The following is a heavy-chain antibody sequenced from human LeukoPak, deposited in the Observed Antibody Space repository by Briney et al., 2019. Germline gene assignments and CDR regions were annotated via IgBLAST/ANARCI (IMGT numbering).Heavy chain of an antibody. D-gene: IGHD6-19*01. V-gene: IGHV3-30*02. CDR2: IRYDGSNK. CDR1: GRTFSSYG. Sequence: GGSLRLSCAASGRTFSSYGMRWVRQAPGKGLEWVAFIRYDGSNKYYADSVKGRFTISRDNSKNTLYLQLNSLLDEETNVYYYAKDTHSSGWYDRAFDYWGQGTLVTVSS. CDR3: AKDTHSSGWYDRAFDY. J-gene: IGHJ4*02.